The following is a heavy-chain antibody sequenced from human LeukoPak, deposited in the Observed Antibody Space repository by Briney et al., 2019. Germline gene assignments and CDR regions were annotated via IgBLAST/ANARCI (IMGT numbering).Heavy chain of an antibody. D-gene: IGHD6-13*01. J-gene: IGHJ4*02. V-gene: IGHV3-30-3*01. CDR2: VSYDGTNQ. CDR1: GFSFTNYD. Sequence: GGSLRLSCAASGFSFTNYDVHRVRQAPGKGLEWVTLVSYDGTNQYYADSVKGRFTISRDNSRNTLYLQMNSLRLEDTALYYCAREGTAAGLDYWGQGTLVTVSS. CDR3: AREGTAAGLDY.